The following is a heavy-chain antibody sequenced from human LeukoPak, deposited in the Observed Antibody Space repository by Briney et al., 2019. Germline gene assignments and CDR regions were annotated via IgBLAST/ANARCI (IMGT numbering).Heavy chain of an antibody. CDR1: GFTFSNYV. D-gene: IGHD5-24*01. V-gene: IGHV3-21*01. J-gene: IGHJ4*02. CDR3: ARNPTRRDGYNFDY. Sequence: GGSLRLSCAASGFTFSNYVMNWVRQAPGKGLEWVSSISSSSSYIYYADSVKGRFTISRDNAKNSLYLQMNSLRAEDTAVYYCARNPTRRDGYNFDYWGQGTLVTVSS. CDR2: ISSSSSYI.